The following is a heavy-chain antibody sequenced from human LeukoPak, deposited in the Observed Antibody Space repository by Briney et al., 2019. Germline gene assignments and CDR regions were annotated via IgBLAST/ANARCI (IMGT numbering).Heavy chain of an antibody. CDR1: GFPFSSYW. V-gene: IGHV3-7*03. Sequence: PGGSLRLSCVASGFPFSSYWMTWVRQAPGKGLEWVANIKQDGSKKSYVDSVKGRFTISRDNAKNSLYLQMNSLRAEDTAIYYCARSLPYGTTWYGRSGFWGQGTLVTVSS. CDR2: IKQDGSKK. D-gene: IGHD6-13*01. J-gene: IGHJ4*02. CDR3: ARSLPYGTTWYGRSGF.